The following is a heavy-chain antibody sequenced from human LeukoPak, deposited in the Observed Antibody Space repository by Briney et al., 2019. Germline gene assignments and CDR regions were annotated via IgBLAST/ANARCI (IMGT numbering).Heavy chain of an antibody. V-gene: IGHV3-53*01. Sequence: GGSLRLSCAASGFTVINNYMSWLRQAPGKGLEWVSVIYSGGSTYYADSVKGRFTISRDNAKNLVYLQMKSLRAEDTAMYYCARDRGALQRGDAFDIWGQGTMVTVSS. D-gene: IGHD5-18*01. J-gene: IGHJ3*02. CDR2: IYSGGST. CDR3: ARDRGALQRGDAFDI. CDR1: GFTVINNY.